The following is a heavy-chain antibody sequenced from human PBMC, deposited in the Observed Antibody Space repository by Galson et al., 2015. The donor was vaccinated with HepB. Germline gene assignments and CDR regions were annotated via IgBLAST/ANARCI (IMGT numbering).Heavy chain of an antibody. D-gene: IGHD6-6*01. CDR3: AKGNIQYTNSNPVDF. J-gene: IGHJ4*02. CDR2: VSYDGSNT. V-gene: IGHV3-30*18. CDR1: GFIFSFYG. Sequence: SLRLSCAASGFIFSFYGMHWVRQPPGKGLEWVALVSYDGSNTYYADSVKGRFTVSRDNSKNILYLEMNSLRLEDTAVYYCAKGNIQYTNSNPVDFWGQGTLVTVSS.